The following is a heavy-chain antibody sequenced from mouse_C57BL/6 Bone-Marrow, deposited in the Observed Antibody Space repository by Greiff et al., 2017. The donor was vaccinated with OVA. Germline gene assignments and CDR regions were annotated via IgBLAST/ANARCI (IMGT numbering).Heavy chain of an antibody. CDR1: GYTFTDYY. CDR3: ASQDFYYGSSPLNY. CDR2: INPNNGGT. D-gene: IGHD1-1*01. J-gene: IGHJ2*01. Sequence: EVQLQQSGPELVKPGASVKISCKASGYTFTDYYMNWVKQSHGKSLEWIGDINPNNGGTSYNQKFKGKATLTVDKSSSTAYMELRSLTSEDSAVYYCASQDFYYGSSPLNYWGQGTTLTVSS. V-gene: IGHV1-26*01.